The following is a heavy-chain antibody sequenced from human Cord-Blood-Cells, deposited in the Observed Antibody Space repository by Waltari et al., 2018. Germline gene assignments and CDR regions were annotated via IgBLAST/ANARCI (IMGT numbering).Heavy chain of an antibody. D-gene: IGHD1-1*01. V-gene: IGHV3-48*03. J-gene: IGHJ4*02. Sequence: EVQLVESGGGLVQLGGSLSLSCASSGLTSGSYDMNWVRKAPGKGLEWVSYMSSSGSTIYYADSVKGRFTISRDNAKNSLYLQMNSLRAEDTAVYYCARFQLGFDYWGQGTLVTVSS. CDR2: MSSSGSTI. CDR1: GLTSGSYD. CDR3: ARFQLGFDY.